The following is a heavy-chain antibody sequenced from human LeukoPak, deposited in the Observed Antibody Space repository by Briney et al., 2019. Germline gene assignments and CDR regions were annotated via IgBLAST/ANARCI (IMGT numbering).Heavy chain of an antibody. V-gene: IGHV3-21*01. D-gene: IGHD3-10*01. J-gene: IGHJ4*02. Sequence: GGSLRLSCAASGFTFSSYGMHWVRQAPGKGLEWVSSISSSSSYIYYADSVKGRFTISRDNAKNSLYLQMNSLRAEDTAVYYCARAGRVGELLSYYFDYWGQGTLVTVSS. CDR1: GFTFSSYG. CDR3: ARAGRVGELLSYYFDY. CDR2: ISSSSSYI.